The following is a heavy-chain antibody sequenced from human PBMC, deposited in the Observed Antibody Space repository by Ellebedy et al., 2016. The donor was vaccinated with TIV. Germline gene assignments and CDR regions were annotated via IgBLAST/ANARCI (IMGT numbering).Heavy chain of an antibody. CDR2: IKYDGADK. J-gene: IGHJ6*02. D-gene: IGHD3-16*01. CDR1: GFTFSVTW. V-gene: IGHV3-7*03. CDR3: ARYVRVDV. Sequence: GESLKISCAASGFTFSVTWMSWARQAPGKGLEWVARIKYDGADKDYVDSVKGRVTISRDHAKNSLYLQMNSLRAEETAVYYCARYVRVDVWGQGTTVTVSS.